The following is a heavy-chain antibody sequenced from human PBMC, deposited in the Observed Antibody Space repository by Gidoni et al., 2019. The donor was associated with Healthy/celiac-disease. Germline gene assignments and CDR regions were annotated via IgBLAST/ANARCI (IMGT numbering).Heavy chain of an antibody. CDR3: TTGTTPYYYDSSGYSYYFDY. V-gene: IGHV3-15*01. CDR1: GFTFSNAW. CDR2: IKSKTDGGKT. J-gene: IGHJ4*02. Sequence: EVQLVESGGGLVKPGGSLRLSCSASGFTFSNAWMSWVRQAPGKGLEWVGSIKSKTDGGKTDYAAPVKGRFTISRDDSKNTLYLQMNSLKTEDTAVYYCTTGTTPYYYDSSGYSYYFDYWGQGTLVTVSS. D-gene: IGHD3-22*01.